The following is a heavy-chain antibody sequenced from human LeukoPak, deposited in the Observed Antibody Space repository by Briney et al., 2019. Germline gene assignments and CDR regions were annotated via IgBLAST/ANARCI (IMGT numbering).Heavy chain of an antibody. Sequence: GGSLRLSCAASGFTFSSYGMHWVRQAPGKGRAWVALISYDGSNKYYADSVKGRFTISRDISKNTLYLQMNSLRAEDTAVYYCAASYYYDSSGYYSPGYWGQGTLVTVSS. CDR3: AASYYYDSSGYYSPGY. CDR2: ISYDGSNK. J-gene: IGHJ4*02. V-gene: IGHV3-30*03. D-gene: IGHD3-22*01. CDR1: GFTFSSYG.